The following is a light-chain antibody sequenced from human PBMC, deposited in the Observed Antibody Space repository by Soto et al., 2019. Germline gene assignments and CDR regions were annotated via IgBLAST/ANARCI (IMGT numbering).Light chain of an antibody. CDR1: SSDVGGYNY. CDR3: SSNAGSNNFGV. Sequence: QSVLTQPPSASGSPGQSVTISCTGTSSDVGGYNYVSWYQQHPGKAPKLMIYEVSKRPSGVPDRFSGSKSGNTASLTVSGLQADDEADYYCSSNAGSNNFGVFGGGTKLTVL. V-gene: IGLV2-8*01. CDR2: EVS. J-gene: IGLJ2*01.